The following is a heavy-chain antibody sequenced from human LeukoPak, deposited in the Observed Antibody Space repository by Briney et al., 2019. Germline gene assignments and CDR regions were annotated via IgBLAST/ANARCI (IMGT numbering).Heavy chain of an antibody. CDR3: ARDLSWTVAGYMDV. J-gene: IGHJ6*03. CDR1: GFTFSSYS. V-gene: IGHV3-21*01. Sequence: PAGSLRLSCAASGFTFSSYSMNWVRQAPGKGLEWVSSIRSSSSYIYYADSMKGRFTISRDNAKNSLYLQMNSLRAEDTAVYYCARDLSWTVAGYMDVWGKGTTVTVSS. D-gene: IGHD2-15*01. CDR2: IRSSSSYI.